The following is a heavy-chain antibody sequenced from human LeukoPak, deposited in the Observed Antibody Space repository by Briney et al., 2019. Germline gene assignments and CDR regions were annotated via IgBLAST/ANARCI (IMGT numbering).Heavy chain of an antibody. CDR3: ARLRSTSHDAFDI. J-gene: IGHJ3*02. D-gene: IGHD2-2*01. CDR2: IFYSGIT. V-gene: IGHV4-39*01. CDR1: GGSISSTSYY. Sequence: PSETLSLRCSVSGGSISSTSYYWGWIRQPPGKGLQWIGSIFYSGITYYNASLKSRVTISVDTSKNQFSLKLSSVTAADTAVYYCARLRSTSHDAFDIWGQGTMVTVSS.